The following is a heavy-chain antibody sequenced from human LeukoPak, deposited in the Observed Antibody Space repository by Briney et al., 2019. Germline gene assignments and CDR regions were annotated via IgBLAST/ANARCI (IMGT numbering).Heavy chain of an antibody. CDR3: ARAWATLPYYFGY. V-gene: IGHV3-48*01. Sequence: GGSLRLSCAASGFTFSSYSMNWVRQAPGKGLEWVSYISSSSSTIYYADSVKGRFTISRDNAKNSLYLQMNSLRAEDTAVYYCARAWATLPYYFGYWGQGTLVTVSS. CDR2: ISSSSSTI. CDR1: GFTFSSYS. D-gene: IGHD2-15*01. J-gene: IGHJ4*02.